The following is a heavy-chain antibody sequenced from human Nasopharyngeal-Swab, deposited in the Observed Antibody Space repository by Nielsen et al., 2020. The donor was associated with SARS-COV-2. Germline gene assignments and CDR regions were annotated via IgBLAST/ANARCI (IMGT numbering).Heavy chain of an antibody. Sequence: GESLKISCAASGFIFSDSAIHWGRQASGKGLEWVGRIGDKDHNYATTYGASVQGRFTISRDDSKNTAFLQMDSLKTEDTALYYCTTDFYFDYWGQGTLVTVSS. J-gene: IGHJ4*02. CDR3: TTDFYFDY. CDR1: GFIFSDSA. CDR2: IGDKDHNYAT. V-gene: IGHV3-73*01.